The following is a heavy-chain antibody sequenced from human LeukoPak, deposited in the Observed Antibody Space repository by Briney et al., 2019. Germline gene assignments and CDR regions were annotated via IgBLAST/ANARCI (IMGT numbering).Heavy chain of an antibody. Sequence: SETLSLTCTVSVGSLSSYYWSWIRQPPGKGLEWIGYIYYSGSTNYNPSLKSRVTISVDTSKNQFSLKLSSVTAADTAVYYCARLSGWPAYYMDVWGKGTTVTVSS. D-gene: IGHD6-19*01. CDR1: VGSLSSYY. CDR3: ARLSGWPAYYMDV. CDR2: IYYSGST. J-gene: IGHJ6*03. V-gene: IGHV4-59*08.